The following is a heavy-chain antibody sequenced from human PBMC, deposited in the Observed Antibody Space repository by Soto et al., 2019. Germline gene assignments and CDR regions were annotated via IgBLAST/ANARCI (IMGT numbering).Heavy chain of an antibody. CDR1: GFTFSSYA. CDR3: ARDPRSGGDYGNWFDP. V-gene: IGHV3-30-3*01. J-gene: IGHJ5*02. CDR2: ISYDGSNK. Sequence: QVQLVESGGGVVQPGRSLRLSCAASGFTFSSYAMHWVRQAPGKGLEWVAVISYDGSNKYYADSVKGRFTISRDNSKNTLYLQMNSLRGEDTAVYYCARDPRSGGDYGNWFDPWGQGTLVTVSS. D-gene: IGHD4-17*01.